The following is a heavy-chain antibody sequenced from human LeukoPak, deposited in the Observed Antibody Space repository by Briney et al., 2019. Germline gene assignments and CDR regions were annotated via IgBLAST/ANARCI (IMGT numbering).Heavy chain of an antibody. CDR3: ARERDCGRTNCVAYFFDY. Sequence: GGSLRLSCEASGFTFSTYGMDWVRQAPGKGLEWVSSISASSKYILYADSVKGRFTISRDNARNSLYLQINSLRAEDTAVYYCARERDCGRTNCVAYFFDYWGQGTLVTASS. V-gene: IGHV3-21*01. J-gene: IGHJ4*02. CDR2: ISASSKYI. CDR1: GFTFSTYG. D-gene: IGHD2-2*01.